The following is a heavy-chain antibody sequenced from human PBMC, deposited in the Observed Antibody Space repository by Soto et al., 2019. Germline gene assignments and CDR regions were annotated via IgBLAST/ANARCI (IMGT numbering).Heavy chain of an antibody. CDR2: INNSGST. V-gene: IGHV4-34*01. D-gene: IGHD6-6*01. Sequence: SETLSLTCAVYGGSFSGYYLSWIRQPAGKGLEWIGEINNSGSTNYNPSLKSRVTISVDTSKNQFSLKLSSVTAADTAVYYCASSIAARIYYYYGLDVWGQGTTVTVSS. CDR3: ASSIAARIYYYYGLDV. CDR1: GGSFSGYY. J-gene: IGHJ6*02.